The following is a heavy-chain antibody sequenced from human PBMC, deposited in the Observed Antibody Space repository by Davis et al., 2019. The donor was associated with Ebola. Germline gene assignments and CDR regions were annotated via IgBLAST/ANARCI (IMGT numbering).Heavy chain of an antibody. CDR3: ARGGRGLVVYPIGLFDY. Sequence: ASVKVSCKASGYTFTGYYMHWVRQAPGQGLEWMGWINPNSGGTNYAQNFQGRVTMTTDTSTSTAYMELRSLRSDDTAVYYCARGGRGLVVYPIGLFDYWGQGTLVTVSS. CDR1: GYTFTGYY. J-gene: IGHJ4*02. V-gene: IGHV1-2*02. D-gene: IGHD2-8*02. CDR2: INPNSGGT.